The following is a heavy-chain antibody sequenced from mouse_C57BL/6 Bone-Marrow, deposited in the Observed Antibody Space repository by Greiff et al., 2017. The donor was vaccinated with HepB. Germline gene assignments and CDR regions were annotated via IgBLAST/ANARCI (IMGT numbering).Heavy chain of an antibody. CDR2: IRLKSDNYAT. D-gene: IGHD1-1*01. J-gene: IGHJ2*01. Sequence: EVQLVESGGGLVQPGGSMKLSCVASGFTFSNYWMNWVRQSPEKGLEWVAQIRLKSDNYATHYAESVKGRFTISRDDSKSSVYLQMNNLRAEDTGIYYCTGITYFDYWGQGTTLTVSS. V-gene: IGHV6-3*01. CDR3: TGITYFDY. CDR1: GFTFSNYW.